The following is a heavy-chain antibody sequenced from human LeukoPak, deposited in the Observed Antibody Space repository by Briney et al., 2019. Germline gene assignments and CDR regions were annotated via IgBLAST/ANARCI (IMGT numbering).Heavy chain of an antibody. Sequence: ASVKVSCKASGYTFTSYDINWVRQATGQGLEWMGWMNPNSGNTGYAQKFQGRVTMTRNTSISTAYMEPSSLRSEDTAVYYCARGGSGWYGYYYYGMDVWGQGTTVTVSS. CDR2: MNPNSGNT. D-gene: IGHD6-19*01. CDR3: ARGGSGWYGYYYYGMDV. J-gene: IGHJ6*02. CDR1: GYTFTSYD. V-gene: IGHV1-8*01.